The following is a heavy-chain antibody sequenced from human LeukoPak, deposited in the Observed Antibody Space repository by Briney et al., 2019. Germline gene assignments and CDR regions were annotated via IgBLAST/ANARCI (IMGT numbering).Heavy chain of an antibody. D-gene: IGHD3-10*01. J-gene: IGHJ5*02. Sequence: ASVKVSCKASGFTFTSSAVQWVRQARGQRLEWIGWIVVGSGNTNYAQKFQERVTITRDMSTSTAYMELSSLRSEDTAVYYCAADLGVLLWFGSPKGLDPWGQGTLVTVSS. CDR2: IVVGSGNT. V-gene: IGHV1-58*01. CDR3: AADLGVLLWFGSPKGLDP. CDR1: GFTFTSSA.